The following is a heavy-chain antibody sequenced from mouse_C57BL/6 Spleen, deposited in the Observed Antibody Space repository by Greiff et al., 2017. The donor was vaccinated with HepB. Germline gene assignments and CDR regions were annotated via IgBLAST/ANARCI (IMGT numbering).Heavy chain of an antibody. CDR2: INPNNGGT. Sequence: EVPLQPSGPELVKPGASVKMSCKASGYTLTDYNMHWVKQSHGKSLEWIGYINPNNGGTSSNQKFKGKATLTVNKYSSTAYMGLRSLTSEDSAVYYCANDYYLTYWGQGTSVTVSS. CDR1: GYTLTDYN. CDR3: ANDYYLTY. D-gene: IGHD1-1*02. V-gene: IGHV1-22*01. J-gene: IGHJ4*01.